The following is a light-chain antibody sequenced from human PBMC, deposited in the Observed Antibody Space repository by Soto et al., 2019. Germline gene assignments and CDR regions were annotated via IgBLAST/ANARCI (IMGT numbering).Light chain of an antibody. CDR2: DAS. CDR3: QQYINWPRT. V-gene: IGKV3D-15*01. CDR1: QSVSYN. Sequence: EIVMTQSPATLSVSPGERATLSCRARQSVSYNVAWFQQKPGQAPRLLICDASARTNGIPARFSGSGSGTGFILTISSLQSADSSVYYCQQYINWPRTVGKGTKVDI. J-gene: IGKJ1*01.